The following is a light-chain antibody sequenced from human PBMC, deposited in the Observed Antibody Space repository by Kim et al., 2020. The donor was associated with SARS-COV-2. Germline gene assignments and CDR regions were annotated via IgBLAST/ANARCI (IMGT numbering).Light chain of an antibody. CDR3: AAWDDSLNGYV. J-gene: IGLJ1*01. CDR1: SSNNGSNT. Sequence: GQRVTLSCSGSSSNNGSNTVNWYQQLPGTAPKLLIYSNNQRPSGVPDRFSGSKSGTSASLAISGLQSEDEADYYCAAWDDSLNGYVFGTGTKVTVL. V-gene: IGLV1-44*01. CDR2: SNN.